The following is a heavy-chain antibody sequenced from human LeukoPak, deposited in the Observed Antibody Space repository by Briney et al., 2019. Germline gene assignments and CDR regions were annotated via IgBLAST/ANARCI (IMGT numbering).Heavy chain of an antibody. D-gene: IGHD2-21*01. CDR3: AKDFRIGYSAHFDY. V-gene: IGHV3-23*01. J-gene: IGHJ4*02. CDR2: IYENGGTT. CDR1: GFTFRSHA. Sequence: GALRLSCVGSGFTFRSHAMSWVRQAPEKGLEFVSGIYENGGTTYYADSVKGRFSISRDNSKNTLYLQMDSLRGEDTAVYYCAKDFRIGYSAHFDYWGQGALVTVSS.